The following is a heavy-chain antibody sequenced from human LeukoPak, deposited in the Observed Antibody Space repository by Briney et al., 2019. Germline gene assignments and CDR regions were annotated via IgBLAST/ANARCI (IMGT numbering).Heavy chain of an antibody. J-gene: IGHJ4*02. CDR1: GYSFTRNW. CDR2: IYPGDSDT. D-gene: IGHD5-12*01. CDR3: ARLYSGYDSYFDY. V-gene: IGHV5-51*01. Sequence: PGESLNISCKGSGYSFTRNWIGWVRQMPGKGLEWMGIIYPGDSDTRYSPSFQGQVTISADQSISTAYLQWSTLKASDTAMYYCARLYSGYDSYFDYWGQGTLVTVSS.